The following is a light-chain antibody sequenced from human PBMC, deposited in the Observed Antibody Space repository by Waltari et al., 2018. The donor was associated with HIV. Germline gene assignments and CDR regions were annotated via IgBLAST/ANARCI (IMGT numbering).Light chain of an antibody. Sequence: QSALTQPASVSGSPGQSITISCTGTSSNVGSDDLVSWYQQHSGEAPKLIFYEVTKRPSGVSNRFSGSKSGNTASLTISGLQAEDEADYYCCSCPRSGIRYVFGTGTKVTVL. V-gene: IGLV2-23*02. CDR2: EVT. J-gene: IGLJ1*01. CDR3: CSCPRSGIRYV. CDR1: SSNVGSDDL.